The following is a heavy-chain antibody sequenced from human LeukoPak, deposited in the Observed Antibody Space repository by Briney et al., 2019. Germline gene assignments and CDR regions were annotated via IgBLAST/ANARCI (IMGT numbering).Heavy chain of an antibody. J-gene: IGHJ4*02. CDR1: GFTFDDYG. D-gene: IGHD6-13*01. V-gene: IGHV3-20*04. Sequence: PGGSLRLSCAASGFTFDDYGMSWVRQAPGKGLEWVSGINWNGGSTGYADSVKGRFTISRDNAKNSLYLQMNSLRAEDTAVYYCAKEATQSSSWPPYYFDYWGQGTLVTVSS. CDR3: AKEATQSSSWPPYYFDY. CDR2: INWNGGST.